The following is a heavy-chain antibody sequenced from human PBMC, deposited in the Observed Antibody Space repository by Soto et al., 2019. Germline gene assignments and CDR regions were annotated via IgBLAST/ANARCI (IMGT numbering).Heavy chain of an antibody. CDR3: ARQFDYDTSGYYYAY. CDR2: IMPVFGRP. V-gene: IGHV1-69*13. J-gene: IGHJ4*02. D-gene: IGHD3-22*01. Sequence: ASVKVSCKACGGTFSKNTMSWVRQAPGQGLEWMGGIMPVFGRPNYTQKFQGRVTITADEYTRTAYMELSRLKSDDTAVYYCARQFDYDTSGYYYAYWGQGTQVTVSS. CDR1: GGTFSKNT.